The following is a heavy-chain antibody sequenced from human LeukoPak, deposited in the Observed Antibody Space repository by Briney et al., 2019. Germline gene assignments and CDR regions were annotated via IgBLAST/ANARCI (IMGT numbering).Heavy chain of an antibody. Sequence: GRSLRLSCAASGFTFSSYGMHWVRQAPGKGLEWVAVIWYDGSNKYYGDSVKGRFTISRDSSKNTLYLQMSSLRGEDTAVYYCARGIDTVMGDYFDYWGQGTLVTVSS. CDR2: IWYDGSNK. V-gene: IGHV3-33*01. CDR1: GFTFSSYG. CDR3: ARGIDTVMGDYFDY. D-gene: IGHD5-18*01. J-gene: IGHJ4*02.